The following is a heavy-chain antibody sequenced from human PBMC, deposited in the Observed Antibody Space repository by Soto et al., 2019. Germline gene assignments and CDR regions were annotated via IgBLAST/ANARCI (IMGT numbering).Heavy chain of an antibody. D-gene: IGHD2-15*01. J-gene: IGHJ6*02. CDR2: INHSGST. CDR3: ARGLDCSGGSCYFTPYYYYGMDV. V-gene: IGHV4-34*01. Sequence: QVQLQQWGAGLLKPSETLSLTCAVYGGSFSGYYWSWIRQPPGKGLEWIGEINHSGSTNYNPSLKSRVTISVDTSKNQFSLKLSSVTAADTAVYYCARGLDCSGGSCYFTPYYYYGMDVWGQGTTVTVSS. CDR1: GGSFSGYY.